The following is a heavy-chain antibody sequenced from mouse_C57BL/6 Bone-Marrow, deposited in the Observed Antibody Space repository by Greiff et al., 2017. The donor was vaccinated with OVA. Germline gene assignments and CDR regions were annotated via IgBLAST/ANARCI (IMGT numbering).Heavy chain of an antibody. V-gene: IGHV1-81*01. J-gene: IGHJ2*01. Sequence: QVHVKQSGAELARPGASVKLSCKASGYTFTSYGISWVKQRTGQGLEWIGEIYPRSGNTYYNEKFKGKATLTADKSSSTAYMELRSLTSEDSAVYFCARRRITTVVGYFDYWGQGTTLTVSS. CDR1: GYTFTSYG. CDR3: ARRRITTVVGYFDY. CDR2: IYPRSGNT. D-gene: IGHD1-1*01.